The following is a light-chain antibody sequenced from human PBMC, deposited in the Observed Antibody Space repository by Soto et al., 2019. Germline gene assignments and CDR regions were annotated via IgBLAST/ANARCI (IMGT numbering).Light chain of an antibody. V-gene: IGLV2-14*03. CDR2: TFA. J-gene: IGLJ3*02. CDR3: ASWDVSLNAWV. CDR1: SSDVGGYNS. Sequence: QSALTQPASVSGSPGQSITISCTGTSSDVGGYNSVSWYQQHPGKAPKLLIYTFAQRPSGVPDRFSGSKSGTSASLAISGLQSEDEADYYCASWDVSLNAWVFGGGTKLTVL.